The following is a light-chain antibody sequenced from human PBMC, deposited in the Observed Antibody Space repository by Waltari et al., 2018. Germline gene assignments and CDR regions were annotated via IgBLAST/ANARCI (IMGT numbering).Light chain of an antibody. V-gene: IGKV2-40*01. J-gene: IGKJ1*01. Sequence: DIVMTQTPLSLPVTPGEPASISCRSSQSLLDSDDGNTYLDWYLQKPGQSPQLLIYTLSYRASGVPDRFSGSGSGTDFTLTITCLQSEDFATYYCQQYYDYPRTFGQGTKVEIK. CDR3: QQYYDYPRT. CDR2: TLS. CDR1: QSLLDSDDGNTY.